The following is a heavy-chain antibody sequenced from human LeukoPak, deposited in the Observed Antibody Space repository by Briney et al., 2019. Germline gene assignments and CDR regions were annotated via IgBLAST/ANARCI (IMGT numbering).Heavy chain of an antibody. V-gene: IGHV3-7*01. J-gene: IGHJ6*03. CDR2: IKQDGSEK. CDR3: AGGHPCSSTSCYTVYYYYMGV. Sequence: PGGSLRLSCAASGFTFSSYWMSWVRQAPGKGLEWVANIKQDGSEKYYVDSVKGRFTISRDNAKNSLYLQMNSLRAEDTAVYYCAGGHPCSSTSCYTVYYYYMGVWGKGTTVTVSS. CDR1: GFTFSSYW. D-gene: IGHD2-2*02.